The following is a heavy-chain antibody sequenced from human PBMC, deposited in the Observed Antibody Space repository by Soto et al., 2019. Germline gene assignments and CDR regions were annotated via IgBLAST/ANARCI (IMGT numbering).Heavy chain of an antibody. CDR1: GVSFIDYY. J-gene: IGHJ4*02. Sequence: QVQLVESGGGLVKPVGSLRLSCAASGVSFIDYYMIWMRQAPGKGLEWISYMGGVTDYATYADSVRGLFTISRDKTKKVVFLHMSSRRGEDTAVYYSARYASLSGADHWGQGTLVIVSS. V-gene: IGHV3-11*06. CDR2: MGGVTDYA. D-gene: IGHD2-2*01. CDR3: ARYASLSGADH.